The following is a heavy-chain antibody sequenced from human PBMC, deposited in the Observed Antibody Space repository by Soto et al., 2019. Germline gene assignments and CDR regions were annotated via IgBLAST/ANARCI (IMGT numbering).Heavy chain of an antibody. CDR1: GFIFSTYA. V-gene: IGHV3-23*01. Sequence: GGSLRLSCAASGFIFSTYAMNWVRQAPGKGLEWISAISSTSDSAYYAESVRGRFTISRDNSINALYLHVRSLRPEDTAVYYCAHPRGYGVFDAVDIWGQGTMVTVSS. CDR3: AHPRGYGVFDAVDI. D-gene: IGHD4-17*01. CDR2: ISSTSDSA. J-gene: IGHJ3*02.